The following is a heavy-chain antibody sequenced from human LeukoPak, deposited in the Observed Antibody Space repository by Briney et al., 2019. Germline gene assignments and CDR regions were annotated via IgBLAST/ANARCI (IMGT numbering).Heavy chain of an antibody. Sequence: PSETLSLTCTVSGDSISSYYWSWIRQPPGKGLEWIGCIYYSGSTDYNPSLKSRVTISVDTSKNQFSLKLSSVTAADTAVYYCARHGPLYEYFYYNMDVWGQGTTVTVSS. D-gene: IGHD5/OR15-5a*01. CDR2: IYYSGST. V-gene: IGHV4-59*08. J-gene: IGHJ6*02. CDR1: GDSISSYY. CDR3: ARHGPLYEYFYYNMDV.